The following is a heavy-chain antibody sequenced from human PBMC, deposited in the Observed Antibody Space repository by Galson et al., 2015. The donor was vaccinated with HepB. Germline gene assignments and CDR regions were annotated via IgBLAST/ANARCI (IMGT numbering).Heavy chain of an antibody. Sequence: SCKASGYTFIDYTVHWVRQAPGQGLEWMGWINPSTGGTNSAQNFQDRVPMTRDTSINTAYMELHSLTSADAAVYYCARAPIVVVVADFYFDYWGQGSLVTVSS. V-gene: IGHV1-2*02. CDR1: GYTFIDYT. J-gene: IGHJ4*02. CDR3: ARAPIVVVVADFYFDY. D-gene: IGHD2-21*01. CDR2: INPSTGGT.